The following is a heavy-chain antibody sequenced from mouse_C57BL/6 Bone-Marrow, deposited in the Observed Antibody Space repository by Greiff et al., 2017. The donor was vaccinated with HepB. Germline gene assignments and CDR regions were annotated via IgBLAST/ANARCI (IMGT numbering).Heavy chain of an antibody. D-gene: IGHD1-1*01. V-gene: IGHV2-2*01. J-gene: IGHJ1*03. CDR3: ARLPITTVVDWYFDV. CDR1: GFSLTSYG. Sequence: QVQLKESGPGLVQPSQSLSITCTVSGFSLTSYGVHWVRQSPGKGLEWLGVIWSGGSTDYNAAFISRLSISKDNSKSQVFFKMNSLQADDTAIYYCARLPITTVVDWYFDVWGTGTTVTVSS. CDR2: IWSGGST.